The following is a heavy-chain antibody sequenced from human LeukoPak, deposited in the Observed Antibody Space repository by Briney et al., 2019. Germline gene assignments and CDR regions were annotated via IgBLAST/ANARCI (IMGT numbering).Heavy chain of an antibody. D-gene: IGHD5-18*01. J-gene: IGHJ4*02. CDR1: GDSISTYH. V-gene: IGHV4-59*01. CDR3: ARDKRHSYGRYFDH. CDR2: MQSTGNS. Sequence: SETLSLTCNVSGDSISTYHWNWIRKPPGRGLEWIGYMQSTGNSNYNPSLKSRVSMSVDASKNRIVLNLSSVTAADTAVYYCARDKRHSYGRYFDHWGQGLLVTVSS.